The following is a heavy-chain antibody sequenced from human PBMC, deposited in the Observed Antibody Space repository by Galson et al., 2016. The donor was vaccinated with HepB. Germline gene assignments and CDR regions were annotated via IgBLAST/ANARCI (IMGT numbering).Heavy chain of an antibody. D-gene: IGHD2-15*01. CDR2: TYYRSKWYN. CDR3: ARVGGSTFRCQNWFDP. V-gene: IGHV6-1*01. CDR1: GDSVSSNSAA. J-gene: IGHJ5*02. Sequence: CAISGDSVSSNSAAWTWIRQSPLRGLEWLGRTYYRSKWYNDYAVSVKSRISIHPDTSKNQFSLQLNSVTPEDTAVYYCARVGGSTFRCQNWFDPWGQGTLVTVSS.